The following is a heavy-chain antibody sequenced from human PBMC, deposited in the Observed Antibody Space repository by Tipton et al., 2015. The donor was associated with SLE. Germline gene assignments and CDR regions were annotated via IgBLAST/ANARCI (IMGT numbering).Heavy chain of an antibody. CDR2: IYTFGNT. CDR1: DGSISSYY. CDR3: ARRGPRTTVTPGFDP. J-gene: IGHJ5*02. V-gene: IGHV4-4*07. D-gene: IGHD4-17*01. Sequence: TLSLTCTVSDGSISSYYWTWIRQTAGKGLEWIGRIYTFGNTNYNPSLKSRVTISIATSKNHFSLQLRSMTAADTSVYFCARRGPRTTVTPGFDPWGQGTLVTVSS.